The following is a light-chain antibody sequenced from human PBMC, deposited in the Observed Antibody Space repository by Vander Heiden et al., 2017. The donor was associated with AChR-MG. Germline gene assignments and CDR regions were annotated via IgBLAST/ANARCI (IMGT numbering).Light chain of an antibody. J-gene: IGKJ4*01. V-gene: IGKV1-33*01. CDR2: DAS. CDR3: QQYDNLPLT. Sequence: DIQMTQSPSSLSAFVGDRVTITCQASQDISNYLNWYQQKPGKAPKLLIYDASNLETGVPSRFSRSGSGTDFTFTISSLQPEDIATYYCQQYDNLPLTFGGGTKVEIK. CDR1: QDISNY.